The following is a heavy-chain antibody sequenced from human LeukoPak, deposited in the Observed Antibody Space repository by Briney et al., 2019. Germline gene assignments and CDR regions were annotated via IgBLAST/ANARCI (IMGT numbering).Heavy chain of an antibody. CDR2: INWNGGST. J-gene: IGHJ6*03. Sequence: GGSLRLSCAASGFTFDDYGMSWLRQAPGKGLEWVSGINWNGGSTGYADSVKGRFTISRDNAKNSLYLQMNSLRAEDTALYYCARMQVTAGTWYYYMDVWGKGTTVTVSS. D-gene: IGHD6-13*01. CDR1: GFTFDDYG. V-gene: IGHV3-20*04. CDR3: ARMQVTAGTWYYYMDV.